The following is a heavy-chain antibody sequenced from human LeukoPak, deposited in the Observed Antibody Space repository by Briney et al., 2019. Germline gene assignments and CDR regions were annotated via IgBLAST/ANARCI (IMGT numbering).Heavy chain of an antibody. Sequence: GASVKVSCKAPGYTFTSYGISWVRQAPGQGLEWMGWISAYNGNTNYAQKLQGRVTMTTDTSTSTAYMELRSPRSDDTAVYYCARNRRGYSYGPVDYWGQGTLVTVSS. J-gene: IGHJ4*02. CDR1: GYTFTSYG. V-gene: IGHV1-18*01. D-gene: IGHD5-18*01. CDR3: ARNRRGYSYGPVDY. CDR2: ISAYNGNT.